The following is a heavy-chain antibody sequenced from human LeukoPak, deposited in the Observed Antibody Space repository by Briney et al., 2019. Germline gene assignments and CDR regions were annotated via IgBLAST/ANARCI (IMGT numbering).Heavy chain of an antibody. J-gene: IGHJ4*02. D-gene: IGHD3-3*01. CDR2: IRSKAYGGTT. Sequence: PGGSLRLSCTASGFTFGDYAMSWVRQAPGKGLEWVGFIRSKAYGGTTEYAASVKGRFTISRDDSKSIAYLQMNSLKTEDTAVYYCTRDGFWSGYPYYFDYWGQGTLVTVSS. CDR3: TRDGFWSGYPYYFDY. CDR1: GFTFGDYA. V-gene: IGHV3-49*04.